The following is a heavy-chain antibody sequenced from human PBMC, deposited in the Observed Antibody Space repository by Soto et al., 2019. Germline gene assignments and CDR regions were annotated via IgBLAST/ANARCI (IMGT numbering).Heavy chain of an antibody. CDR1: VGSISSYY. D-gene: IGHD4-4*01. CDR2: VYTSGST. CDR3: VRDLFWGDSNYINWFDP. J-gene: IGHJ5*02. Sequence: PSETLSLTCTVSVGSISSYYWSCVRQLAGEGLEWTGRVYTSGSTNYNTYLKSRVTMTVDTSKNQFSLKLSSVTVADTAEVNCVRDLFWGDSNYINWFDPWGQGTLVTVSS. V-gene: IGHV4-4*07.